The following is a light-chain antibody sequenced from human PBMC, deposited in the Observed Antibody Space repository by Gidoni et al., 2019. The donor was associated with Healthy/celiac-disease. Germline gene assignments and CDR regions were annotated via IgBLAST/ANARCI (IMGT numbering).Light chain of an antibody. V-gene: IGKV3-11*01. J-gene: IGKJ3*01. CDR1: PSVSSY. CDR2: DAS. Sequence: DIVFTQSPATLSLSPGERATPSCRASPSVSSYLTWYPQKPGQAPRLLIYDASNRATGIPARFSGSGSGTDFTLTFSSLEPEDFAVYFCQQRSNWPLFTFGPGTKVDIK. CDR3: QQRSNWPLFT.